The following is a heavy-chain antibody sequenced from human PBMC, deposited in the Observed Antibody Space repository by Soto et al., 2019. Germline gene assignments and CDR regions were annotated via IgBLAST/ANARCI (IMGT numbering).Heavy chain of an antibody. CDR2: IFYTGTT. CDR3: ARLVVVAPVANA. J-gene: IGHJ5*02. Sequence: SETLSLTCSVSGGSISYNSYYWGWIRQPPGKGLEWVGGIFYTGTTYYSPSLRDRVTISVDTSKNSFSLNLTSVTAADTAVYFCARLVVVAPVANAWGQGTLVTVSS. D-gene: IGHD2-2*01. CDR1: GGSISYNSYY. V-gene: IGHV4-39*02.